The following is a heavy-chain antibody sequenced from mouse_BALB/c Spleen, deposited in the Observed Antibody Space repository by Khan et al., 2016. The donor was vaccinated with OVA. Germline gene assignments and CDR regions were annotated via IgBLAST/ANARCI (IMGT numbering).Heavy chain of an antibody. CDR2: INPNSGYT. V-gene: IGHV1-7*01. J-gene: IGHJ2*01. Sequence: QVQLKQSGTELPKPGASVKMSCKASGYTFTTYWMHWVKQSPGQGLEWIGYINPNSGYTDYTDNFKDKATLSADKSSSTAYMQLSSLTSEDSAVYYCASDIIDYWGQGTTLTVSS. D-gene: IGHD1-3*01. CDR1: GYTFTTYW. CDR3: ASDIIDY.